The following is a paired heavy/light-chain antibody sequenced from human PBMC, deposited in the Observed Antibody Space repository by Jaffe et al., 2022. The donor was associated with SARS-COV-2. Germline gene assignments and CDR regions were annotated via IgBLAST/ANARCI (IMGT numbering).Heavy chain of an antibody. J-gene: IGHJ4*02. Sequence: VQLLESGGALVQPGGSLTLSCAASGFTFSSYAMNWVRQAPGKGPEWVSGISAADGTTYYADSVKGRFTISRDNSKSTVSLQMSSLRAEDTAIYYCAKRRGSATDEYGGRDFDYWGQGTLVTVSS. CDR2: ISAADGTT. D-gene: IGHD3-16*01. CDR1: GFTFSSYA. CDR3: AKRRGSATDEYGGRDFDY. V-gene: IGHV3-23*01.
Light chain of an antibody. CDR1: SGSVSHTYY. Sequence: QTVVTQEPSLSVSPGGTVTLTCGASSGSVSHTYYPSWYQQTPGQPPRSLIYNTDIRSSGVPARFSGSILGNKAALTITGAQADDESTYYCVLFMGGGFRVFGGGTKLTVL. J-gene: IGLJ3*02. V-gene: IGLV8-61*01. CDR3: VLFMGGGFRV. CDR2: NTD.